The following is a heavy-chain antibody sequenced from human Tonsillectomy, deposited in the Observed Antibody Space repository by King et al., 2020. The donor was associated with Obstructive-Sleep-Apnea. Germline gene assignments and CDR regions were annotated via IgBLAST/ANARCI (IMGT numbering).Heavy chain of an antibody. D-gene: IGHD3-10*01. J-gene: IGHJ4*02. CDR1: GYTFSSYG. Sequence: QLVQSGAEVKKPGASVKVSCKASGYTFSSYGINRVRQAPGQGLEWMGWINTPDAKINDRQKFQGRVTMTTDTATSTAYMELRSLRSDDTAVYYCARGGVLRGVPIDYWGQGTLVTVSS. CDR2: INTPDAKI. V-gene: IGHV1-18*04. CDR3: ARGGVLRGVPIDY.